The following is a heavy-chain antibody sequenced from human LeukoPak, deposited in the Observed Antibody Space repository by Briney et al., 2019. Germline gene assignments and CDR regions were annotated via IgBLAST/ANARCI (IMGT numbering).Heavy chain of an antibody. J-gene: IGHJ4*02. CDR1: GGSISNTQDY. D-gene: IGHD3-10*01. Sequence: SETLSLTSTVSGGSISNTQDYWGWIRQPPGKGLEWIGTIYYSGSTYYNPSLKRRVPISVDTSRNHFPLKLRSLTAADTAVYYCGRLNALPPYYYGSGSYLHYFDYWGQGTLVTVSS. CDR2: IYYSGST. CDR3: GRLNALPPYYYGSGSYLHYFDY. V-gene: IGHV4-39*02.